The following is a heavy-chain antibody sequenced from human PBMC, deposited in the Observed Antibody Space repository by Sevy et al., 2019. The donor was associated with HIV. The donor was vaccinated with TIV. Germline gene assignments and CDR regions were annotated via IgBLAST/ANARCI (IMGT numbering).Heavy chain of an antibody. CDR1: GFTFTYYT. Sequence: ASVKVSCKASGFTFTYYTVHWVRQAPGQGLEWMGWINPGNGNTRYSQKFQGRVTITTDTSATTTYMALSSLRPEDTAGYYCAPSPGGTKHFNPWGQGTRVTVSS. CDR3: APSPGGTKHFNP. CDR2: INPGNGNT. V-gene: IGHV1-3*01. J-gene: IGHJ5*02. D-gene: IGHD2-15*01.